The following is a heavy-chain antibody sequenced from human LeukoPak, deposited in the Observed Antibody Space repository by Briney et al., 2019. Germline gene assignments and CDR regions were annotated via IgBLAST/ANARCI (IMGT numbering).Heavy chain of an antibody. J-gene: IGHJ4*02. CDR3: ARGLAQAGILGVFDY. CDR2: IHSGGST. V-gene: IGHV3-53*01. CDR1: GFAVSSNH. D-gene: IGHD6-13*01. Sequence: PGGSLRLSCAASGFAVSSNHMNWVRQAPGKGLEWVSLIHSGGSTYYADSVKGRFTISRDNSRNTPDLQMNTLRAEDTAVYYCARGLAQAGILGVFDYWGQGTLVTVSS.